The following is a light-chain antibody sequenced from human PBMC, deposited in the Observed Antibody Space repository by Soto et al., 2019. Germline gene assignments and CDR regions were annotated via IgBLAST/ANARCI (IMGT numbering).Light chain of an antibody. J-gene: IGKJ2*01. V-gene: IGKV1-5*03. CDR2: MAS. CDR1: QGVSIW. CDR3: QQFRTYSRT. Sequence: DIQMTQSPSTLSASVGDRVTITCRASQGVSIWLAWYQQKPGKAPKLLIKMASSLESGVPSRFSGSGSGTEFTLTISSVQPDDFATYHCQQFRTYSRTFGQGTKVDIK.